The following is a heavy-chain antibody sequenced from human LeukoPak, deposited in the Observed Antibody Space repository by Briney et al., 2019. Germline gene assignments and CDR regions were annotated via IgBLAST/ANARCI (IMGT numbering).Heavy chain of an antibody. J-gene: IGHJ5*02. D-gene: IGHD3-3*01. CDR3: ARDLFGDFWSGYYANWFDP. V-gene: IGHV3-74*01. CDR2: INSDGGST. CDR1: GFTFSSYW. Sequence: GGSLRLSCAASGFTFSSYWMHWVRQAPGKGLVWVSRINSDGGSTSYADSVKGRFTISRDNAKNTLYLQMNSLRAEDTAVYYCARDLFGDFWSGYYANWFDPWGQGTLVTVSS.